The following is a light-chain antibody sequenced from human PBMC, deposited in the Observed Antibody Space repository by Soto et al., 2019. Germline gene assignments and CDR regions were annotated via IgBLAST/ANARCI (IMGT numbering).Light chain of an antibody. CDR2: RNN. CDR3: AAWDDSLSGAAV. CDR1: SSNIGSNY. J-gene: IGLJ2*01. Sequence: QAVVTQPPSASGTPGQRVTISCSGSSSNIGSNYVYWYQQLPGTAPKLLIYRNNQRPSGVPDRFSGSKSGTSASLAISGLRSEDEADYYCAAWDDSLSGAAVFGGGTKVTVL. V-gene: IGLV1-47*01.